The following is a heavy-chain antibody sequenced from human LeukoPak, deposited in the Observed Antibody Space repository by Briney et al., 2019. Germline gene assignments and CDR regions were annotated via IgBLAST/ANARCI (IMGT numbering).Heavy chain of an antibody. CDR2: ISAYNGNT. CDR1: GYTFIIYS. CDR3: ARAGSSYGYLGYFDY. V-gene: IGHV1-18*01. Sequence: ASVTVSFKASGYTFIIYSIAWVRQAPGQGLEWMGWISAYNGNTNYAQKFQGRVTMTTDTSTSTAYMELRSLRSDDTAVYYCARAGSSYGYLGYFDYWGQGTLVTVSS. J-gene: IGHJ4*02. D-gene: IGHD5-18*01.